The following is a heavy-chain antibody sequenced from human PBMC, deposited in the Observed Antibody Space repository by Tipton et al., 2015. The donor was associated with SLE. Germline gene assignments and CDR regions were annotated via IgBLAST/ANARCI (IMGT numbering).Heavy chain of an antibody. V-gene: IGHV1-69*05. J-gene: IGHJ4*02. Sequence: QLVQSGAEVKKPGSSVKGSCKASGGTFSSYAISWVRQAPGQGLEWMGGIIPIFGTANYAQKFQGRVTITTDESTNTSYMELSSLISEVTAVYYCAGGVSTYAGFDYWGQGTLVTVSS. CDR3: AGGVSTYAGFDY. D-gene: IGHD2-2*01. CDR2: IIPIFGTA. CDR1: GGTFSSYA.